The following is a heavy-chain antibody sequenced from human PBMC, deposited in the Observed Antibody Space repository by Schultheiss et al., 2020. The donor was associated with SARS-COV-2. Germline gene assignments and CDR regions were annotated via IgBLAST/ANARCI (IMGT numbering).Heavy chain of an antibody. CDR3: ASLELGSDFDI. D-gene: IGHD3-10*01. CDR1: GFTFDDYA. J-gene: IGHJ3*02. CDR2: ISWNSGSI. Sequence: SLKISCAASGFTFDDYAMHWVRQAPGKGLEWVSGISWNSGSIGYADSVKGRFTISRDNAKNSLYLQMNSLRAEDTAVYYCASLELGSDFDIWGQGTMVTVSS. V-gene: IGHV3-9*01.